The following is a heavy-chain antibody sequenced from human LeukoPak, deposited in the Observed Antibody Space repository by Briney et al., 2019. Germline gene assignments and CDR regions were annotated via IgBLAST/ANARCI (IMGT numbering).Heavy chain of an antibody. V-gene: IGHV1-8*03. J-gene: IGHJ6*03. CDR2: MNPNSGNT. CDR1: GYTFTSYD. D-gene: IGHD3-10*01. CDR3: ARGRRGMVRGVIITSYYYMDV. Sequence: GASVKVSCKASGYTFTSYDINWVRQATGQGLEWMGWMNPNSGNTGYAQKFQGRVTITRNTSISTAYMELSSLRSEDTAVYYCARGRRGMVRGVIITSYYYMDVWGKGTTVTVSS.